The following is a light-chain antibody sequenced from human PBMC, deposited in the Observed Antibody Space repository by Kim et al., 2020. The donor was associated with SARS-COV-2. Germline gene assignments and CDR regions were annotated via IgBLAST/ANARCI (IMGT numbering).Light chain of an antibody. CDR1: SSDVGGYNY. CDR3: FSYAGSTYV. J-gene: IGLJ1*01. Sequence: QPVLTQPPSASGSPGQSVTISCTGTSSDVGGYNYVSWYQQHPGKAPKLMIYEVNKRPSGVPDRFSGSKSGSTASLTVSGLQAEDEADYYCFSYAGSTYVFGTGTKVTVL. V-gene: IGLV2-8*01. CDR2: EVN.